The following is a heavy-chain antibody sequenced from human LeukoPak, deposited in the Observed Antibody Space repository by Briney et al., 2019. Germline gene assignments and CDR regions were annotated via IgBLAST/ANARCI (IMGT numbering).Heavy chain of an antibody. CDR1: GYTFTSYG. Sequence: ASVKVSCKASGYTFTSYGISWVRQAPGQGLEWMGWISAYNGNTNYAQKLQGRVTMTTDTSASTAYMELRSLRSDDTAVYYCARDIGIWFGELLPHWGQGTLVTVSS. CDR3: ARDIGIWFGELLPH. V-gene: IGHV1-18*01. CDR2: ISAYNGNT. D-gene: IGHD3-10*01. J-gene: IGHJ4*02.